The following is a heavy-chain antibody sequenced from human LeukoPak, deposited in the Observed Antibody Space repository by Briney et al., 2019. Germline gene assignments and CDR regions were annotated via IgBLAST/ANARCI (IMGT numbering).Heavy chain of an antibody. V-gene: IGHV4-61*02. CDR2: ISSSGST. CDR1: GDSISSGDYY. J-gene: IGHJ4*02. D-gene: IGHD3-22*01. Sequence: SETLSLTCTVSGDSISSGDYYWSWIRQPAGKGLEWIGRISSSGSTNYNPSLKSRVTMSVDTSKNQFSLKLTSVTAADTAVYYCARHYDNSGYYFDYWGQGTLVTVSS. CDR3: ARHYDNSGYYFDY.